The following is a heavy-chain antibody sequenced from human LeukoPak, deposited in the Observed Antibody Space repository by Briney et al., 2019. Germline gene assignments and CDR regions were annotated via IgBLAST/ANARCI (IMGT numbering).Heavy chain of an antibody. CDR2: IYYSGST. J-gene: IGHJ4*02. Sequence: PSETLSLTCIVSGGSISSSSYYWGWIRQPPGKGLEWIGSIYYSGSTYYNPSLKSRVTISVDTSKNQFSLKLSSVTAADTAAYYCARHWNGMAVAGLWGQGTLVTVSS. V-gene: IGHV4-39*01. CDR3: ARHWNGMAVAGL. CDR1: GGSISSSSYY. D-gene: IGHD6-19*01.